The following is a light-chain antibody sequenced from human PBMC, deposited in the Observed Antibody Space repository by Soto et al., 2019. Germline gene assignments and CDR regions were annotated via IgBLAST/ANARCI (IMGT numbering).Light chain of an antibody. CDR3: QHCNNIPLT. V-gene: IGKV1-12*01. CDR2: APS. J-gene: IGKJ4*01. CDR1: HNINTW. Sequence: DLQMTQSPSSVSASVGDRVTITCRASHNINTWLAWYQQKPGKATKLLIYAPSSLQSGIPTKFNASEPETHFTLTITSLQPEDFATYYCQHCNNIPLTFGGGTKVEIK.